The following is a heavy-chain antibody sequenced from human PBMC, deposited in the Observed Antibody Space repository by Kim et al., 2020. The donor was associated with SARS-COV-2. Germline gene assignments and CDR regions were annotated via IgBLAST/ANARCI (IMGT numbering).Heavy chain of an antibody. J-gene: IGHJ6*02. CDR3: AKGQWVSYYFYFGMDV. CDR1: GFSFSSFA. D-gene: IGHD1-26*01. Sequence: GGSLRLSCAASGFSFSSFAMSWVRQAPGKGLEWVSTIVNSGDSTYYADSVKGHFTISRDNSKNTLYLQMNSLRAEDTAVYYCAKGQWVSYYFYFGMDVWGQGTTVTVSS. CDR2: IVNSGDST. V-gene: IGHV3-23*01.